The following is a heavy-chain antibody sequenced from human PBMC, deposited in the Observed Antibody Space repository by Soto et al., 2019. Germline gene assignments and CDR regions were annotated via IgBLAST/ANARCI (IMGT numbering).Heavy chain of an antibody. Sequence: QVQLVQSGTEVKTPGASVKVSCHASGYTFTNYGINWVRQAPGQGREWMAWISAYNGRTHHAPFVQDRITMTTDTSTRTAYMELTRLRSDDRAVYCSARGGWIDGPGPFDLWGQGTMVTVSS. CDR3: ARGGWIDGPGPFDL. D-gene: IGHD5-12*01. V-gene: IGHV1-18*04. CDR2: ISAYNGRT. J-gene: IGHJ3*01. CDR1: GYTFTNYG.